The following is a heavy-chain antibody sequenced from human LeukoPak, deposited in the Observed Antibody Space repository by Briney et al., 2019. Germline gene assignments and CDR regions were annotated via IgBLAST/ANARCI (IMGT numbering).Heavy chain of an antibody. J-gene: IGHJ4*02. CDR3: AKDGDEEVGASDY. Sequence: PGGSLRLSCAASGFTFSSYAMSWVRQAPGKGLEWVSAISGGGGSTYYADSVKGRFTISRDNSKNTLYLQMNSLRAEDTAVYYCAKDGDEEVGASDYWGQGTLVTVSS. D-gene: IGHD1-26*01. CDR1: GFTFSSYA. CDR2: ISGGGGST. V-gene: IGHV3-23*01.